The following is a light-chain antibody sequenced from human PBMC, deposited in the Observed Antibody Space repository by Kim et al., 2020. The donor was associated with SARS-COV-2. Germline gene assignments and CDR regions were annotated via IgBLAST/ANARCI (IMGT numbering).Light chain of an antibody. Sequence: SSELTQPPSVSVSPGQTASITCSGDKLGDTYASWFQQKAGQSPVLVLYQDSKRPSGIPERFSGSNSGNTATLTISGTQAVDEADYYCQAWDTSTVSYVFGPGTKVTVL. V-gene: IGLV3-1*01. J-gene: IGLJ1*01. CDR1: KLGDTY. CDR2: QDS. CDR3: QAWDTSTVSYV.